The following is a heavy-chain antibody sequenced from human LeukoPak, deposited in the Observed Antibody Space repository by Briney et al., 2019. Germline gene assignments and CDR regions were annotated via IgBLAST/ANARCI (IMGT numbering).Heavy chain of an antibody. J-gene: IGHJ4*02. CDR1: GFTFSSYA. Sequence: GGSLRLSCAASGFTFSSYAMSWVRQAPGKGLEWVAVTSASGSSTYYADSVKGRFTISRDNSKNTLYLQMNNLRAEDTALYYCAKNQGQWLVPVDYWGQGTLVTVSS. CDR2: TSASGSST. D-gene: IGHD6-19*01. V-gene: IGHV3-23*01. CDR3: AKNQGQWLVPVDY.